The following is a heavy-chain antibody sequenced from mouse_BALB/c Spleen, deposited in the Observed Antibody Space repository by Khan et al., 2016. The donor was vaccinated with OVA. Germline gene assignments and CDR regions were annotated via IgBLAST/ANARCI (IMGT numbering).Heavy chain of an antibody. CDR1: GFTLTNYG. J-gene: IGHJ3*01. CDR3: VLYFHGRAWFAY. CDR2: IWGDGST. D-gene: IGHD1-1*01. V-gene: IGHV2-3*01. Sequence: VQLQESGPGLVAPSQSLSITCTVSGFTLTNYGVGWVRQPPGKGLEWLGIIWGDGSTNYHTALISRLSISKDNSTSQAFLKLNSLQTDCTVTYYCVLYFHGRAWFAYWGQGTLVTVSA.